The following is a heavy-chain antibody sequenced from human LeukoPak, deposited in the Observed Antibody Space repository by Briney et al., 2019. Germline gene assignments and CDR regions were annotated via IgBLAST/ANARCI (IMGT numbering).Heavy chain of an antibody. CDR2: INPYNGNT. CDR3: ARALPHRRLMDTTVEQHWFDP. CDR1: GYTFTSYG. J-gene: IGHJ5*02. D-gene: IGHD5-18*01. V-gene: IGHV1-18*01. Sequence: GASVKVSCKASGYTFTSYGISWVRQAPGQGLEWMGWINPYNGNTNYAQKLQGRVTMTRDMSTSTVYMELSSLRSEDTAVYYCARALPHRRLMDTTVEQHWFDPWGQGTLVTVSS.